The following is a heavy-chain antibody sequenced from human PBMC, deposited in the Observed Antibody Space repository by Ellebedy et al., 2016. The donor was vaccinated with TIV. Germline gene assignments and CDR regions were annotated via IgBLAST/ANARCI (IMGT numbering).Heavy chain of an antibody. J-gene: IGHJ3*02. D-gene: IGHD7-27*01. Sequence: AASVKVSCKASGYTFASYGVNWVRHAPGHGLEWMGWINTNSGNPTYAQAFTGRIVFSLDTSVSTAYLQISSLRAEDSAVYYCARTGIWGNAFDIWGQGTMVTVSS. CDR2: INTNSGNP. CDR1: GYTFASYG. CDR3: ARTGIWGNAFDI. V-gene: IGHV7-4-1*02.